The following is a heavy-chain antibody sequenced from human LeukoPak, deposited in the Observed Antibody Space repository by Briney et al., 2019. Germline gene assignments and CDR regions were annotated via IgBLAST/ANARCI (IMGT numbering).Heavy chain of an antibody. CDR1: GFSVSSNY. Sequence: GGSLRLSCAASGFSVSSNYMSWVRQAPGKGLEWVSSISSSSSYIYYADSVKGRFTISRDNAKNSLYLQMNSLRAEDTAVYYCARDLGDTYAFDIWGQGTMVTVSS. V-gene: IGHV3-21*01. CDR3: ARDLGDTYAFDI. J-gene: IGHJ3*02. CDR2: ISSSSSYI. D-gene: IGHD3-16*01.